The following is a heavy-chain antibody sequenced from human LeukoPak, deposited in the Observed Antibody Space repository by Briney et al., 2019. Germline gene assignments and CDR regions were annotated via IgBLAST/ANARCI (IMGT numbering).Heavy chain of an antibody. CDR2: ISPDSGYI. CDR1: GFTFSSHS. V-gene: IGHV3-21*01. CDR3: APFSAVTHYYFDY. J-gene: IGHJ4*02. Sequence: GGSLRLSCAASGFTFSSHSLMWVPQAPGKGLEWVSSISPDSGYIYYADSVKGRFTISRDNAENSLFLQMNSLGAEDTAVYYCAPFSAVTHYYFDYWGQGTLVTVSS. D-gene: IGHD6-13*01.